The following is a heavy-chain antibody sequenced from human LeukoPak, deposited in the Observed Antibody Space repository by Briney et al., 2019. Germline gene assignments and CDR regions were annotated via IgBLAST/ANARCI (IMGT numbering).Heavy chain of an antibody. CDR2: ISNSGDYT. J-gene: IGHJ4*02. Sequence: PGGSLRLSCAASGFTFSSYSMNWVRQAPGKGLEWVSAISNSGDYTYYADSVKGRFTISRDNSKNTLYLQMNSLGAEDTAVYYCAKDRGYYGSGSWSAGSYFDYWGQGTLVTVSS. D-gene: IGHD3-10*01. V-gene: IGHV3-21*01. CDR1: GFTFSSYS. CDR3: AKDRGYYGSGSWSAGSYFDY.